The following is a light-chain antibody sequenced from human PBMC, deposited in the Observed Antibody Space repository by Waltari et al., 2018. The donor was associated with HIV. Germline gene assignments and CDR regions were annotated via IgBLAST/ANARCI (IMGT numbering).Light chain of an antibody. V-gene: IGLV1-44*01. CDR2: HDH. CDR3: AAWDGSLSGFV. J-gene: IGLJ3*02. Sequence: QSVLTQPPSLSAAPGHKINISCSGGGSNIGSRTVHWYQQLPSRAPKLIIDHDHPRPSGVSYRFTASKLGTSTSLFISKLQAADGATYYCAAWDGSLSGFVFGGGT. CDR1: GSNIGSRT.